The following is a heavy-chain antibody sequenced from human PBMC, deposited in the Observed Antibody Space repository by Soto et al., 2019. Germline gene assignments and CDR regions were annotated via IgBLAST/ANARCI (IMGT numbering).Heavy chain of an antibody. J-gene: IGHJ4*02. CDR1: GYTFTRYD. CDR2: MNPKSGYT. D-gene: IGHD4-17*01. CDR3: ARTDGDLDY. V-gene: IGHV1-8*01. Sequence: QVQLVQSGAEVKKPGASVKVSCKTSGYTFTRYDINWVRQATGQGLAWMGWMNPKSGYTGYGQKFQGRVTMTRDTSRSTAYMELSSLRSEDTAVYYCARTDGDLDYWGQGTLVTVSS.